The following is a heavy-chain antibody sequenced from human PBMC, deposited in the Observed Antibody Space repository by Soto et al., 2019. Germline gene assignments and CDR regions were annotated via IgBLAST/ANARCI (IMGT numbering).Heavy chain of an antibody. CDR2: INAANGDT. CDR3: VRRHVSATGIDWFDP. J-gene: IGHJ5*02. Sequence: QVQLVQSGTEVKKPGASVKVSCKASGYTFTSYGMHWVRQAPGQRLEWMGWINAANGDTKYSPKFQGRVTITRDTSASTAYMELRSLRSEDTAVYYCVRRHVSATGIDWFDPWGQGTLVTVSS. D-gene: IGHD6-13*01. CDR1: GYTFTSYG. V-gene: IGHV1-3*01.